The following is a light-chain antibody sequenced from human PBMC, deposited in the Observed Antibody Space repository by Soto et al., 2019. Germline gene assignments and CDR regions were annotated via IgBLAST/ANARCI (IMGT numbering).Light chain of an antibody. CDR3: AAWDDSLSGYV. J-gene: IGLJ1*01. CDR2: RNN. Sequence: QSALTQPPSASGTPGQRVTFSCSGSSSNIGSNYVYWYQQLPGTAPKLLIYRNNQRPSGVPDRFSGSKSGTSASLAISGLRSEDESDYYCAAWDDSLSGYVFGTGTKVNVL. V-gene: IGLV1-47*01. CDR1: SSNIGSNY.